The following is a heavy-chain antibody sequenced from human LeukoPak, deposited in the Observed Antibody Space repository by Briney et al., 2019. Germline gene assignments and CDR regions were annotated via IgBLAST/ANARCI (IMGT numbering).Heavy chain of an antibody. J-gene: IGHJ4*02. Sequence: GGSLRLSCAASGFTFSSYAMSWVRQAPGKGLEWVSAISGSGGSTYYADSVKGRFTISRDNSKNTLYLQMNSLRAEDTAVYYCAKIPDYDFWSGYSYWGQGILVTVSS. CDR3: AKIPDYDFWSGYSY. V-gene: IGHV3-23*01. D-gene: IGHD3-3*01. CDR2: ISGSGGST. CDR1: GFTFSSYA.